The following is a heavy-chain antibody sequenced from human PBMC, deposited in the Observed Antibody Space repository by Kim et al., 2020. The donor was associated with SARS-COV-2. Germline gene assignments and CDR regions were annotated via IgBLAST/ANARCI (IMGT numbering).Heavy chain of an antibody. CDR1: GYTFTTYY. V-gene: IGHV1-46*01. Sequence: ASVKVSCKASGYTFTTYYMHWVRQAPGQGLEWMGMNNPSGGSTTYAQNFQGRVTVTTDTSTSTVYMELSSLRSEDTAVYYCARGSSGVPRYWGQGTLVTVSS. CDR2: NNPSGGST. D-gene: IGHD6-13*01. J-gene: IGHJ4*02. CDR3: ARGSSGVPRY.